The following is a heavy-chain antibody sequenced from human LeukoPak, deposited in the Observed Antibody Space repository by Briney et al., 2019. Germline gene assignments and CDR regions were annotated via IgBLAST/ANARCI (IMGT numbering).Heavy chain of an antibody. D-gene: IGHD5-18*01. CDR1: GITFSKYV. V-gene: IGHV3-23*01. J-gene: IGHJ4*02. CDR3: AGRVTGYSSGYVY. Sequence: GALRLSCVASGITFSKYVVGWVRQAAEKGLDWASVISGSAHKIRYADSVKGRFTISRDNSENIVYLQMNNLRAEDTAVYYCAGRVTGYSSGYVYWGQGTLVTVSS. CDR2: ISGSAHKI.